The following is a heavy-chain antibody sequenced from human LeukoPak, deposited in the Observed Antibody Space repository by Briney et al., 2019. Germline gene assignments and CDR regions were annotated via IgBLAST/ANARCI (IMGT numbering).Heavy chain of an antibody. CDR3: AKVGYCSSTSCYTNYYYMDV. CDR2: IRYDGSNK. CDR1: GFTFSSYG. D-gene: IGHD2-2*02. Sequence: GGSLRLSCAASGFTFSSYGMHWVRQAPGKGLEWVAFIRYDGSNKYYADSVKGRFTISRDNSKNTLYPQMNSLRAEDTAVYYCAKVGYCSSTSCYTNYYYMDVWGKGTTVTVSS. J-gene: IGHJ6*03. V-gene: IGHV3-30*02.